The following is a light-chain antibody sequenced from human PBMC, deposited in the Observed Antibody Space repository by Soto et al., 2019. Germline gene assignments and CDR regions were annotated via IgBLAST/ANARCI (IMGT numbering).Light chain of an antibody. V-gene: IGKV1-5*01. CDR1: QYSINW. CDR2: QAS. Sequence: DIQMTQSPSPLSASVGDRVTITCRASQYSINWLAWHQQKPGKAPKVLIYQASNLESGVPSRFSGSGSGTEFTLTISSLQPDDFATYYCQQYNSYPWTFGQGTQVEVK. CDR3: QQYNSYPWT. J-gene: IGKJ1*01.